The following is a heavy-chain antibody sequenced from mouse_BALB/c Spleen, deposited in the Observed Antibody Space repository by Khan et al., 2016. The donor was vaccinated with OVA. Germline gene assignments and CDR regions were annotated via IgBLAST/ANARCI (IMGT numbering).Heavy chain of an antibody. D-gene: IGHD2-10*02. CDR3: ARVYGGDFDY. V-gene: IGHV3-2*02. CDR1: GYSITSDYS. CDR2: IIYSGNT. Sequence: EVQLVESGPGLVKPSQSLSLTCTVTGYSITSDYSCNWIRQFPGNKLEWMGYIIYSGNTNYNPSLKSRISITRDTSENQFFLQLNSVTTEDTATIYCARVYGGDFDYWGQGTTLTVSS. J-gene: IGHJ2*01.